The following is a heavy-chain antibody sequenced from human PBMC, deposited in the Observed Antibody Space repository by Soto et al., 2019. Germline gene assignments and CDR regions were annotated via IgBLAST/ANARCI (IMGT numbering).Heavy chain of an antibody. D-gene: IGHD3-22*01. J-gene: IGHJ4*02. Sequence: PSETLSLTCTVSGGSISSTNYFWGWIRQPPGKGLEWIGSIHYSGRTYYNPSLKSRVTVSVDTSKNQFSLKLTSVTAADTAVYYCARQRDYYDTSGDSYFDYWGQGTLVTVSS. CDR1: GGSISSTNYF. V-gene: IGHV4-39*01. CDR3: ARQRDYYDTSGDSYFDY. CDR2: IHYSGRT.